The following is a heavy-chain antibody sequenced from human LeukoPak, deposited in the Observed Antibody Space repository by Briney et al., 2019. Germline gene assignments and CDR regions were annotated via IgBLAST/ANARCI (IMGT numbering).Heavy chain of an antibody. CDR1: GFTFDEYG. Sequence: GGSLRLSCAASGFTFDEYGMTWVRQAPGKGLEWVSGITRNGATAGYADSVKGRFTISRGNSKNTLYLQMNSLRAEDTAVYYCAKTATRGYSYGYEAYFDYWGQGTLVTVSS. D-gene: IGHD5-18*01. V-gene: IGHV3-20*04. J-gene: IGHJ4*02. CDR2: ITRNGATA. CDR3: AKTATRGYSYGYEAYFDY.